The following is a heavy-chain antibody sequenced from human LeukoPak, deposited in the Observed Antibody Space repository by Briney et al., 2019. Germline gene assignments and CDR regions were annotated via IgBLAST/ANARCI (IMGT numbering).Heavy chain of an antibody. D-gene: IGHD1-26*01. CDR3: ATWDSGRYSQIDN. V-gene: IGHV4-39*01. Sequence: PSGTLSLTCTVSGGPVSSSSYYRGWVRQSPEKGLECIGTIYYAGDTYYNPSLESRLTISVDTSKNQFSLKLRSVTAADTAVYYCATWDSGRYSQIDNWGQGTLVTVSS. J-gene: IGHJ4*02. CDR2: IYYAGDT. CDR1: GGPVSSSSYY.